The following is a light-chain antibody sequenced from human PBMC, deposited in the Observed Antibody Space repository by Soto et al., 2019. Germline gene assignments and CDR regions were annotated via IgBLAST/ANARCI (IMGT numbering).Light chain of an antibody. Sequence: QSVLTQPPSASGTPGQRVTISCSGSTSNIGSHTVNWYQQLPGTAPKLLINTNNQRPSGVPDRFSGYKSDTSASLVISGLRSEDEADYYCATWDDSLKGVFGTGTKVTVL. CDR2: TNN. J-gene: IGLJ1*01. CDR1: TSNIGSHT. V-gene: IGLV1-44*01. CDR3: ATWDDSLKGV.